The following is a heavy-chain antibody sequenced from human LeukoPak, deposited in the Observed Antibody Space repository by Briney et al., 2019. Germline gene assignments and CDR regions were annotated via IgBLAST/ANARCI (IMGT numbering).Heavy chain of an antibody. Sequence: SETLSLTCSVSGGSISSGGYYWSWIRQPPGKGLEWIGYIYNSGNTNYNPSLKSRVTISVDTSKNQFSLKLTSVTAADTAVYYCARDRELGYWGQGTLVTVSS. D-gene: IGHD3-10*01. CDR3: ARDRELGY. CDR2: IYNSGNT. V-gene: IGHV4-61*08. J-gene: IGHJ4*02. CDR1: GGSISSGGYY.